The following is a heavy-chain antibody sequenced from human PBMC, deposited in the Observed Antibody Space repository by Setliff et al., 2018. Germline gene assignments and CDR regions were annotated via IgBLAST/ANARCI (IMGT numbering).Heavy chain of an antibody. D-gene: IGHD3-22*01. Sequence: PGGSLRLSCAASGFTFNNFAMHWVRQAPGKGLEWVANIKQDGSEKYYVDSVKGRFTISRDNAKNSLYLQMNSLRAEDTAVYYCASTAHYDSSGYPRNLYYYGMDVWGQGTTVTVSS. CDR3: ASTAHYDSSGYPRNLYYYGMDV. J-gene: IGHJ6*02. V-gene: IGHV3-7*01. CDR1: GFTFNNFA. CDR2: IKQDGSEK.